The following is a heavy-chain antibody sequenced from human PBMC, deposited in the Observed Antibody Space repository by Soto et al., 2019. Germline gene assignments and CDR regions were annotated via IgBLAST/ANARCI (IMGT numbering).Heavy chain of an antibody. J-gene: IGHJ4*02. V-gene: IGHV4-34*01. D-gene: IGHD2-15*01. CDR2: INHSGST. CDR3: ALVVAGPDY. Sequence: QVQLQQWGAGLLKPSETLSLTCAVYGGSFSGYYWSWIRQPPGKGLEWIGEINHSGSTNYNPSLKSRVTISVDTSKDQFSLRLSSVTAADTAVYYCALVVAGPDYWGQGTLVTVSS. CDR1: GGSFSGYY.